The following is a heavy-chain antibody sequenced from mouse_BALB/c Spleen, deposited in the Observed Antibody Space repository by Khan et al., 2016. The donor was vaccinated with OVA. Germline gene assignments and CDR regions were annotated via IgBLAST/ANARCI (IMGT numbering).Heavy chain of an antibody. CDR2: IYPGSGNT. CDR1: GYTFTNYW. J-gene: IGHJ4*01. Sequence: QVQLKQSGAELVRPGTSVKMSCKTAGYTFTNYWIGWVKQRPGHGLEWIGDIYPGSGNTHYNEKFKGKASLTADTSSSTAYMHLSSLTSEDSAIYYCARPYYYGSSYDTMDAWGQWTSVTVSS. CDR3: ARPYYYGSSYDTMDA. D-gene: IGHD1-1*01. V-gene: IGHV1-63*02.